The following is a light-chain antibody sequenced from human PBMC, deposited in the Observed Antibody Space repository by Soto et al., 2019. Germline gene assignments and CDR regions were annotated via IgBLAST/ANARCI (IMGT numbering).Light chain of an antibody. CDR2: DVS. CDR3: SSYTTSSTLE. V-gene: IGLV2-14*01. Sequence: QSALTQPASVSESPGQSITISCTGTSSDVGAYKYVSWYQQHPGKAPKLMIYDVSRRPSGVSNRFSGSKSGNTASLTISGLQAEDEADYYCSSYTTSSTLEFGGGTTLTVL. CDR1: SSDVGAYKY. J-gene: IGLJ2*01.